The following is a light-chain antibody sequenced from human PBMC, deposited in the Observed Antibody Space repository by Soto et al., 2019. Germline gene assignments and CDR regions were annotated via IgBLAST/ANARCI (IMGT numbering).Light chain of an antibody. CDR3: PQSYNTPRA. V-gene: IGKV1-39*01. Sequence: DIQMTRSPSSLSASVGDRVTITCRASENIPGYLSWYQQKPGKAPKLLIYAASTLQSGVPSRFSRSGSGKDFTLTISSLQPEDFATHYCPQSYNTPRAFGQGNKV. J-gene: IGKJ1*01. CDR1: ENIPGY. CDR2: AAS.